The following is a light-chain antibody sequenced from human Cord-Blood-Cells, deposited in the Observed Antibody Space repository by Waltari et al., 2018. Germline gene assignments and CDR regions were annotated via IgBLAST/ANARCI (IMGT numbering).Light chain of an antibody. CDR3: QQYNSYSYS. CDR1: QSISSW. J-gene: IGKJ2*03. V-gene: IGKV1-5*03. Sequence: DIQMTQSPSTLSASVGDRVTITFRASQSISSWLAWYQQKPGKAPTLLIYKASSLESGVPSRFSGSGSGTEFTLTISSLQPDDFATYYCQQYNSYSYSFGQGTKLEIK. CDR2: KAS.